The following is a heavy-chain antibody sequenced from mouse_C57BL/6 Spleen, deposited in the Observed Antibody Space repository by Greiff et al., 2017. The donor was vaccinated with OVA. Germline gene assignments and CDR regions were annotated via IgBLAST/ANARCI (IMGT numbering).Heavy chain of an antibody. CDR2: IYPRSGNT. D-gene: IGHD1-1*01. V-gene: IGHV1-81*01. Sequence: VQLQESGAELARPGASVKLSCKASGYTFTSYGISWVKQRTGQGLEWIGEIYPRSGNTYYNEKFKGKATLTADKSSSTAYMELRSLTSEDSAVYFCARGDYYGSSCAYAMDYWGQGTSVTVSS. CDR1: GYTFTSYG. CDR3: ARGDYYGSSCAYAMDY. J-gene: IGHJ4*01.